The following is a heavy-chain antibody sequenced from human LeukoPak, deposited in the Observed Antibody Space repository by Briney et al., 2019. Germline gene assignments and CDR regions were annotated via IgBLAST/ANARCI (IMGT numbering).Heavy chain of an antibody. CDR2: IWYDGSNK. CDR3: TKSVFSGSGWYDY. V-gene: IGHV3-33*06. CDR1: GFTFSSYG. J-gene: IGHJ4*02. D-gene: IGHD6-19*01. Sequence: GRSLRLSCAASGFTFSSYGMHWVRQAPGKGLEWVAVIWYDGSNKYYADSVKGRFTISRDNSKNTLYLQMNSLRAEDTAVYYCTKSVFSGSGWYDYWGQGTLVTGSS.